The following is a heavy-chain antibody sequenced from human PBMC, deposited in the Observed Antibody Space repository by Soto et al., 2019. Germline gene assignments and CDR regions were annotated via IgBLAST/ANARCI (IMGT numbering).Heavy chain of an antibody. J-gene: IGHJ5*01. Sequence: SGPTLRGPTQTLTLTCTFSGFSLSTSGMCVILIRQPPGKALEWLALIDWDDDKYYSKSLKTRLTISKDTSKNQVVVTMTKMDTVDTATYYYARERRDDFDWFLYDSWG. CDR2: IDWDDDK. CDR1: GFSLSTSGMC. V-gene: IGHV2-70*01. CDR3: ARERRDDFDWFLYDS. D-gene: IGHD3-9*01.